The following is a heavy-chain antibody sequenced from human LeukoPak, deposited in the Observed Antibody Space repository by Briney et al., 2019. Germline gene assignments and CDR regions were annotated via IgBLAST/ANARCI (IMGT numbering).Heavy chain of an antibody. CDR3: ARDKAHTYGRYFDP. CDR1: GGSISTHY. Sequence: PSETLSLTCSVSGGSISTHYWNWIRETPGKGLEWIGHISNGNTDYNPSLKSRVTISVDTSKNQFSLKLTSVTAADTAIYYCARDKAHTYGRYFDPWGQGALVTVSS. V-gene: IGHV4-59*11. D-gene: IGHD5-18*01. CDR2: ISNGNT. J-gene: IGHJ5*02.